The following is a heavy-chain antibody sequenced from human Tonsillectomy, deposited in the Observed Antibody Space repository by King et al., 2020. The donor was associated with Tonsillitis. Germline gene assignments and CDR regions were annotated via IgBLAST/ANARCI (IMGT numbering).Heavy chain of an antibody. J-gene: IGHJ3*02. CDR3: TTDYYDTITNAFDI. Sequence: VQLVQSGGGLVKPGGSLRLSCAASGFTFSDAWMTWVRQAPGKVLEWVGRSKTKIDGGTTDYAAPVKGRFTISRDDSKNTLFLQMNSLKTEDTALYFCTTDYYDTITNAFDIWGQGTMVTVSS. CDR2: SKTKIDGGTT. CDR1: GFTFSDAW. D-gene: IGHD3-22*01. V-gene: IGHV3-15*01.